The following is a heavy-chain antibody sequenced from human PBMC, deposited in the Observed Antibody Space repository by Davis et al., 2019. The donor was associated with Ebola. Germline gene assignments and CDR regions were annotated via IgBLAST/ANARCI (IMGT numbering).Heavy chain of an antibody. CDR3: ARDFPGGDWYFDL. CDR1: GFTFSSYA. J-gene: IGHJ2*01. Sequence: GGSLRLSCAASGFTFSSYAMSWVRRAPGKGLEWVSDISGSGDSTYYADSVKGRFTISRDNSKNTLYLQMNSLRAEDTAVYYCARDFPGGDWYFDLWGRGTLVTVSS. D-gene: IGHD3-10*01. V-gene: IGHV3-23*01. CDR2: ISGSGDST.